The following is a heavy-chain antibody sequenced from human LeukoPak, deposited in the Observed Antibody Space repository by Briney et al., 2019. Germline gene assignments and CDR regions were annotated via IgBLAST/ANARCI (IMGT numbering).Heavy chain of an antibody. CDR2: INGDGSNS. CDR1: GFTFTTYW. Sequence: PGGSLRLSCAASGFTFTTYWMHWVRQAPGKGLVWVSRINGDGSNSNYADSVKGRFTISRDNARNTLYLQMNGLRAEDTALYYCARATSGFFDYWGQGTLVTVSS. J-gene: IGHJ4*02. CDR3: ARATSGFFDY. V-gene: IGHV3-74*01. D-gene: IGHD3-22*01.